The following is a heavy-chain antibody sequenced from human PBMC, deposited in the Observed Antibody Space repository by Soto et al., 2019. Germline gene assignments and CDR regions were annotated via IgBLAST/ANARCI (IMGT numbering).Heavy chain of an antibody. J-gene: IGHJ4*02. D-gene: IGHD5-12*01. CDR1: GGSITSSSYY. CDR2: IAYSGST. Sequence: QLQLQESGPGLVKPSETLSLTCTVPGGSITSSSYYWGWIRQPPGKGLEWIGSIAYSGSTYYNPSLKSGVPKSVHTSKSQFSVKRSSVTEADTAVYYCARQGYSGYDPIDYWGQGALVTVSS. V-gene: IGHV4-39*01. CDR3: ARQGYSGYDPIDY.